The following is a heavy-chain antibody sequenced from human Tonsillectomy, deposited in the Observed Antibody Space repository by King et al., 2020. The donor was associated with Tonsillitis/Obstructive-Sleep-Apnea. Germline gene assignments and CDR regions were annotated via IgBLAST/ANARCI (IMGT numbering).Heavy chain of an antibody. CDR2: IIPFLDIA. CDR3: ARPASEMATVAAFDI. V-gene: IGHV1-69*10. Sequence: QLVQSGAEVKKPRSSVKVSCKTSGGTFSSYSINWVRQAPGQGLEWMGVIIPFLDIANYAQKFQGRVTITADKSTSTAYMELSSLRSEDTAVYYCARPASEMATVAAFDIWGQGTMVTVSS. J-gene: IGHJ3*02. D-gene: IGHD5-24*01. CDR1: GGTFSSYS.